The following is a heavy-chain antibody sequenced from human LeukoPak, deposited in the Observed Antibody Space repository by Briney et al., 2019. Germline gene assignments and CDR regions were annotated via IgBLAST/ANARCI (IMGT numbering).Heavy chain of an antibody. CDR3: ARDLGYFGSGSYLGWFDP. D-gene: IGHD3-10*01. CDR1: SGSISNHY. J-gene: IGHJ5*02. CDR2: IYYSGST. V-gene: IGHV4-59*11. Sequence: SETLSLTCTVSSGSISNHYWTWIRRPPGKGLEWIGHIYYSGSTTYNPSHRSRVTISVDTSKNQFSLKLSSVTPADTAAYYCARDLGYFGSGSYLGWFDPWGQGTLVTVSS.